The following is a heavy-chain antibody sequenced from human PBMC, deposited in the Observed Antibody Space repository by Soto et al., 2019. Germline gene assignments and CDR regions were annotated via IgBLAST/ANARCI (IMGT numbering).Heavy chain of an antibody. CDR2: TRNKANSYTT. J-gene: IGHJ4*02. V-gene: IGHV3-72*01. CDR1: GFTFSDHY. D-gene: IGHD6-13*01. Sequence: EVQLVESGGGLVQPGGSLRLSCAASGFTFSDHYMDWVRQAPGKGLEWVGRTRNKANSYTTEYAASVKGRFTISRDDSKNSLYLQMNSLKTEDTAVYYCARVSRYRSSWYDYWGQGTLVTVSS. CDR3: ARVSRYRSSWYDY.